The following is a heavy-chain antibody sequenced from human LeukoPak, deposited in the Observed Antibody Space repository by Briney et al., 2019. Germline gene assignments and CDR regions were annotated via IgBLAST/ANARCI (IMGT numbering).Heavy chain of an antibody. D-gene: IGHD2-2*01. J-gene: IGHJ4*02. CDR1: GGSISGFY. Sequence: PSETLSLTCSVSGGSISGFYWSWIRQPAGKGLEWIGRIYTSGSTNYNPSLKSRVTMSVDTSKNQFSLKLSSVTAADTAVYYCARGRDCSSTSCYYFDYWGQGTLVTVSS. CDR2: IYTSGST. CDR3: ARGRDCSSTSCYYFDY. V-gene: IGHV4-4*07.